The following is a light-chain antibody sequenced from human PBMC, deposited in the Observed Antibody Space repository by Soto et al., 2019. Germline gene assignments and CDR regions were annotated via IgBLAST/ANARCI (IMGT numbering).Light chain of an antibody. CDR2: KAS. CDR1: QSISSW. V-gene: IGKV1-5*03. Sequence: DIQMTQSPSTLSASVGDRVTITCRASQSISSWLAWYQQKPGKAPKLLIYKASSLESGVPSRFSGSESGTEFTLTISSLQPDDFATYYCQQYNNYPWTFDQGTTVEIK. CDR3: QQYNNYPWT. J-gene: IGKJ1*01.